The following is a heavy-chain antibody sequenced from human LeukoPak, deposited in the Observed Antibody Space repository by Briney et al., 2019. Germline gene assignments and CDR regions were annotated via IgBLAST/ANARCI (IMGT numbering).Heavy chain of an antibody. D-gene: IGHD3-9*01. CDR3: ARENTDYDILTGPFDC. V-gene: IGHV4-61*01. CDR2: VDYSGST. Sequence: SETLSLTCTVSGGSISSSSYYWGWIRQPPGKGLEWIGYVDYSGSTNYSPSLRSRVTIPVDTSKKQISLKLSSVTAADTAIYFCARENTDYDILTGPFDCWGQGTLVTVSS. J-gene: IGHJ4*02. CDR1: GGSISSSSYY.